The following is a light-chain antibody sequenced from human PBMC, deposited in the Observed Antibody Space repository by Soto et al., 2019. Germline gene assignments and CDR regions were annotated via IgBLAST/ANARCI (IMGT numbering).Light chain of an antibody. J-gene: IGKJ3*01. CDR1: QSLSSY. CDR3: QQRSNWRPFT. CDR2: DAS. Sequence: EIVLTQSPATLSLSPGERATLSCRASQSLSSYLAWYQQKPGQAPRLLIYDASNRATGIPARFSGSGSGTDFTLTISSLEPEDFALYYCQQRSNWRPFTFGPGTKVDIK. V-gene: IGKV3-11*01.